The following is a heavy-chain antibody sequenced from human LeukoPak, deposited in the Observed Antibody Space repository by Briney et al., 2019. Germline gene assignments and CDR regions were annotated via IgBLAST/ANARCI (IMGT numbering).Heavy chain of an antibody. CDR1: GFTFSSYA. Sequence: GGSLRLSCAASGFTFSSYAMSWVRQAPGKGLEWVSAISGSGGSTYYADSVKGRFTISRDNSKNTLYLQMNSLRAEDTAVCYCANYGSGSRYYYYMDVWGKGTTVTVSS. CDR3: ANYGSGSRYYYYMDV. D-gene: IGHD3-10*01. CDR2: ISGSGGST. V-gene: IGHV3-23*01. J-gene: IGHJ6*03.